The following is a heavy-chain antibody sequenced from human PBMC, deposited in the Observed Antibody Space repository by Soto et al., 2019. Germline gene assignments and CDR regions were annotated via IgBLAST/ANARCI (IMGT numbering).Heavy chain of an antibody. CDR3: VRHTFAVLIYSEA. D-gene: IGHD2-15*01. V-gene: IGHV5-51*01. CDR2: IYPGDSDT. Sequence: VESLRVSCKGSGYSFTSYWIGWVRQMPGKGLEWMGIIYPGDSDTRYSPSFEGHVTVSADESISTAYLQWGSLRASDTAMYYCVRHTFAVLIYSEAWGRGLPVT. CDR1: GYSFTSYW. J-gene: IGHJ4*02.